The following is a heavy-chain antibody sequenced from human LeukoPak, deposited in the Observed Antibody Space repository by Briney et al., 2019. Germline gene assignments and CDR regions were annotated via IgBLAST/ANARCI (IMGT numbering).Heavy chain of an antibody. CDR2: ISGSGGST. D-gene: IGHD3-22*01. CDR3: AKGVSYYDSSGYLPFDY. J-gene: IGHJ4*02. V-gene: IGHV3-23*01. CDR1: GFTFSSYA. Sequence: GGSLRLSCAASGFTFSSYAMSWVRQAPGKGLEWVSAISGSGGSTYYADSVKGRFTISRDNSKNTLYLQMNSLRAEDTAVYYCAKGVSYYDSSGYLPFDYWGQGTLVTVSS.